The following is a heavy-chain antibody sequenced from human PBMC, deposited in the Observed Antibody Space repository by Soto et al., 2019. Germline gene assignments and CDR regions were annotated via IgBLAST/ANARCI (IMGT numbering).Heavy chain of an antibody. CDR2: IYYSGST. CDR3: AREFNKLGYYFDY. J-gene: IGHJ4*02. CDR1: GGSISSGGYY. V-gene: IGHV4-31*03. Sequence: QVQLQESGPGLVKPSQTLSLTCTVSGGSISSGGYYWSWIRQHPGKGLEWIGYIYYSGSTYYNPSLKSRVTLSVDTAKNQFSRKLSSVTAADTAVYYCAREFNKLGYYFDYWGQGTLVTVSS. D-gene: IGHD6-6*01.